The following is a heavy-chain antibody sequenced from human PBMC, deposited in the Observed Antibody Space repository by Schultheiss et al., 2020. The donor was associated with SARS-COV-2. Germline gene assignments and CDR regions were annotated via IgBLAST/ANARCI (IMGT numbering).Heavy chain of an antibody. CDR3: ATPPAAPWVVPAAINGQAHYYGMDV. V-gene: IGHV1-18*01. CDR1: GGTFSSYG. Sequence: ASVKVSCKASGGTFSSYGISWVRQAPGQGLEWMGWISAYNGNTNYAQKLQGRVTMTTDTSTSTVYMELSSLRAEDTAVYYCATPPAAPWVVPAAINGQAHYYGMDVWGQGTTVTVSS. D-gene: IGHD2-2*02. CDR2: ISAYNGNT. J-gene: IGHJ6*02.